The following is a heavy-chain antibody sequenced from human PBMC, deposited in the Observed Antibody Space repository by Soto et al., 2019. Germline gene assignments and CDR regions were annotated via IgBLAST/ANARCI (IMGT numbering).Heavy chain of an antibody. CDR3: AKGAKWNNFERVDD. Sequence: WLRLQCAASGFTFSSYAMSWVRQAPGKGLEWVSAISGSGGSTYYADSVKGRFTISRDNSKNTLYLQMNSLRAEDTAVYYCAKGAKWNNFERVDDWGQGTLVTVSS. CDR1: GFTFSSYA. V-gene: IGHV3-23*01. J-gene: IGHJ4*02. D-gene: IGHD1-1*01. CDR2: ISGSGGST.